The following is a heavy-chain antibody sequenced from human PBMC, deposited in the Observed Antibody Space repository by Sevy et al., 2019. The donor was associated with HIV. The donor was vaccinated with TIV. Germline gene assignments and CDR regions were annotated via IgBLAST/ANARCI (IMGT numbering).Heavy chain of an antibody. V-gene: IGHV3-7*01. CDR3: ARELWPGDY. Sequence: GGSLRLSCAASGFTFSDYYMGWVRQAPGKGLEWVANIKQDGSQKNYLDSLKGRFTISRDNAKNSLYLQMNRLRVDDTAVYYCARELWPGDYWGQGTLVTVSS. CDR2: IKQDGSQK. J-gene: IGHJ4*02. CDR1: GFTFSDYY. D-gene: IGHD2-21*01.